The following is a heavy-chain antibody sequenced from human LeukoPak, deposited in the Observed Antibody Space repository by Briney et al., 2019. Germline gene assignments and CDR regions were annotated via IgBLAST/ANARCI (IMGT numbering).Heavy chain of an antibody. CDR3: ARSIGGYSYGRDVEFDY. CDR1: GGSISSYY. J-gene: IGHJ4*02. Sequence: SETLSLTCTVSGGSISSYYWSWIRQPPGMGLEWIGYIYYSGSTNYNPSLKSRVTISVDTSKNQFSLKLSSVTAADTAVYYCARSIGGYSYGRDVEFDYWGQGTLVTVSS. D-gene: IGHD5-18*01. CDR2: IYYSGST. V-gene: IGHV4-59*01.